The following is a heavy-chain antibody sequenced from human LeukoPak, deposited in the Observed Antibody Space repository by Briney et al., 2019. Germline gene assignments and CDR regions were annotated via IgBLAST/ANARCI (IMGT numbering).Heavy chain of an antibody. Sequence: GGSLRLSCAASEFIFSDHTMNWVHQAPGKGLDWVSSISGSSRYIYYADSVKGRFTISRDNAKNSLYLQMDSLRAEDTAVYYCASWLNSIAAAGHDYWGQGTLVTVSS. D-gene: IGHD6-13*01. J-gene: IGHJ4*02. V-gene: IGHV3-21*01. CDR3: ASWLNSIAAAGHDY. CDR1: EFIFSDHT. CDR2: ISGSSRYI.